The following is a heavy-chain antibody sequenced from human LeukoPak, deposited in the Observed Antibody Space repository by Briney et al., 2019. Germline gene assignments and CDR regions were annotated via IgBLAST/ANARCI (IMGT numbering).Heavy chain of an antibody. V-gene: IGHV3-11*03. D-gene: IGHD3-22*01. Sequence: GGSLRLSCAASGFTFSDYYLSWVRQAPGKGLEWVSFISPSSSYTNYADSVKGRFTISRDNAKNSLYLQMSSLRAEDTAVYYWARPWGGSSGYYYWGQGTLVTVSS. CDR2: ISPSSSYT. J-gene: IGHJ4*02. CDR1: GFTFSDYY. CDR3: ARPWGGSSGYYY.